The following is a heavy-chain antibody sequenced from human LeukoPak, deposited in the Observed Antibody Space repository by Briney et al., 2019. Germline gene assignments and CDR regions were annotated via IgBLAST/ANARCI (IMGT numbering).Heavy chain of an antibody. CDR2: LYTSGST. Sequence: PSETLSLTCTVSGGSITDYHWIWIRQLAGKGLEWIGRLYTSGSTNYNPSLKSRVSMSVDTSKNQFSLKLSSVTAADTAVYYCARDHSREIYGEYFQHWGQGTLVTVSS. CDR3: ARDHSREIYGEYFQH. CDR1: GGSITDYH. D-gene: IGHD2-15*01. V-gene: IGHV4-4*07. J-gene: IGHJ1*01.